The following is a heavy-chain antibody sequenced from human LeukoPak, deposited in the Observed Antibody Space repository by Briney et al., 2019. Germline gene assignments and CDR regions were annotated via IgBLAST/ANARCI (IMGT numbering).Heavy chain of an antibody. CDR3: ARSRYSSRLTQH. V-gene: IGHV3-11*04. J-gene: IGHJ1*01. CDR1: GFTFSDYY. CDR2: ISSSGSTI. D-gene: IGHD6-13*01. Sequence: PGGSLRLSCAASGFTFSDYYMSWVRQAPGKGLEWVSYISSSGSTIYYADSVKGRFTISRDNAKNSLYLQMNSLRAEDTAVYYCARSRYSSRLTQHWGQGTLVTVSS.